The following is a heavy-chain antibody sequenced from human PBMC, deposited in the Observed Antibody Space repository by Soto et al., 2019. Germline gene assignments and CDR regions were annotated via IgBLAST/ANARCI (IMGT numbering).Heavy chain of an antibody. CDR3: ARLGSYYDFWSGYPYYFDY. Sequence: SETLSLTCTVSGGSISSYYWSWIRQPPGKGLEWIGYIYYSGSTNYNPSLKSRVTISVDTSKNQFSLKLSSVTAADTAVYYCARLGSYYDFWSGYPYYFDYWGQGTLVTVSS. CDR2: IYYSGST. CDR1: GGSISSYY. D-gene: IGHD3-3*01. J-gene: IGHJ4*02. V-gene: IGHV4-59*08.